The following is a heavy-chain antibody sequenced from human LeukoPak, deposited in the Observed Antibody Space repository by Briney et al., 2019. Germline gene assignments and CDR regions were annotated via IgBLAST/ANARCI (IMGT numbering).Heavy chain of an antibody. CDR3: AKTGDYYYYYMDV. Sequence: GGSLRLSCVASGFTFSSRDWMTWVRQAPGKGLEWVANIKQDGSEKYYVDSVKGRFTISRDNAKNSLYLQMNSLRAEDTAVYYCAKTGDYYYYYMDVWAKGPRSPSP. CDR1: GFTFSSRDW. J-gene: IGHJ6*03. D-gene: IGHD1-26*01. V-gene: IGHV3-7*01. CDR2: IKQDGSEK.